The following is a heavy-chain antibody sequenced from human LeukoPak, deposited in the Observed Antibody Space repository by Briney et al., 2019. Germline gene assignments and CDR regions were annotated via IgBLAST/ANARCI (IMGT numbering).Heavy chain of an antibody. V-gene: IGHV3-33*01. D-gene: IGHD3-3*01. CDR2: MWYDGSIK. Sequence: PGRSLRLSCAASGFTLSSYGMHWVRQAPGKGLEWVAVMWYDGSIKTYADSVKGRFTISRDNSKNTLYLQMNSLRADDTAVYYCAREPHSYYDFWSGFTNRGAYFDYWGQGTLVTVSS. CDR1: GFTLSSYG. J-gene: IGHJ4*02. CDR3: AREPHSYYDFWSGFTNRGAYFDY.